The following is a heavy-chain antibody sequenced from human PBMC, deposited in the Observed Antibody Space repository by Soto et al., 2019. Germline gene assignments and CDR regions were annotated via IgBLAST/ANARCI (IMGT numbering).Heavy chain of an antibody. CDR2: IYIRGTT. J-gene: IGHJ5*02. CDR1: GASIRSYF. D-gene: IGHD3-22*01. CDR3: ARNPYVRGNYYFFDP. V-gene: IGHV4-4*07. Sequence: SETLSLTCSVSGASIRSYFWSGVRQPAGQGLEWIGHIYIRGTTSYNPSLEGRVTLSLDTSKNQVSLVVTSVTAADTAVYYCARNPYVRGNYYFFDPWGPGTLVTVSS.